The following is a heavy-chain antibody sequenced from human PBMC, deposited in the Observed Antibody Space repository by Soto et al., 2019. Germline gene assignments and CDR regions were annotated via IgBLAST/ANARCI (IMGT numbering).Heavy chain of an antibody. D-gene: IGHD2-21*02. CDR2: IYSDSRT. J-gene: IGHJ4*02. CDR3: ARDSCIGGDCCVGYFDY. CDR1: GFTVSNNY. Sequence: EVQLVESGGGLVQPGGSLRLSCAASGFTVSNNYMSWVRQAPGKGLEWVSIIYSDSRTYYADSVKGRFTISRDNSKNTLYLHMNSLRAEDTAVYYCARDSCIGGDCCVGYFDYWGPGTLVTVSS. V-gene: IGHV3-66*01.